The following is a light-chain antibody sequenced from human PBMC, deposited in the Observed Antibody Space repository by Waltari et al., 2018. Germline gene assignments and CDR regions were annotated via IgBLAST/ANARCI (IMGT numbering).Light chain of an antibody. Sequence: EIVLTQSPGTLSLSPGEGATLSCRASQSISGSYLAWYQQKPGQAPSLLIYAASSRATDIPDRFSGSGYGTDFTLTISRLEPEDFAVYYCQQYGSSPWTFGQGTKVEIK. CDR2: AAS. J-gene: IGKJ1*01. CDR1: QSISGSY. V-gene: IGKV3-20*01. CDR3: QQYGSSPWT.